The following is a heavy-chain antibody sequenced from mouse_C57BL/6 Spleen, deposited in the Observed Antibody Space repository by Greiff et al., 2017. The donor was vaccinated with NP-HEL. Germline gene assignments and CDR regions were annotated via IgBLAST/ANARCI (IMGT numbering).Heavy chain of an antibody. CDR1: GYTFTSYW. Sequence: QVQLKQSGAELVRPGSSVKLSCKASGYTFTSYWMHWVKQRPIQGLEWIGNIDPSDSETHYNQKFKDKATLTVDKSSSTAYMQLSSLTSEDSAVYYCARWVVATDFDYWGQGTTLTVSS. D-gene: IGHD1-1*01. CDR3: ARWVVATDFDY. J-gene: IGHJ2*01. CDR2: IDPSDSET. V-gene: IGHV1-52*01.